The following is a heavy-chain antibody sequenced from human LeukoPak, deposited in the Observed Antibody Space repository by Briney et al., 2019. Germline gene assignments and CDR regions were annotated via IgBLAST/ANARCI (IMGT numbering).Heavy chain of an antibody. D-gene: IGHD5-24*01. V-gene: IGHV4-38-2*01. J-gene: IGHJ5*02. CDR3: ASLTLEMATTGRSWYWFDP. Sequence: PSETLSLTCAVSGYSISSGYYWGWIRQPPGRGLEWIGSIYHSGSTYYNPSLKSRVTISVDTSKNQFSLKLSSVTAADTAVYYCASLTLEMATTGRSWYWFDPWGQGTLVTVSS. CDR1: GYSISSGYY. CDR2: IYHSGST.